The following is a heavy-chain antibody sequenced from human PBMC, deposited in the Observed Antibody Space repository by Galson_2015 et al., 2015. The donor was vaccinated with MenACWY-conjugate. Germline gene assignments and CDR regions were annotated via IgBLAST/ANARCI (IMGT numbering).Heavy chain of an antibody. J-gene: IGHJ4*02. Sequence: SETLSLTCTVSVGSISSYDWSWIRQPPGKGLEWIGYIYYTGSTNYNPSLKSRVTISVDTSKNQFSLKLSSVTAADTAVYYCARVADDYGVYYFDYWGQGTLVTVSS. CDR2: IYYTGST. V-gene: IGHV4-59*01. CDR3: ARVADDYGVYYFDY. CDR1: VGSISSYD. D-gene: IGHD4-17*01.